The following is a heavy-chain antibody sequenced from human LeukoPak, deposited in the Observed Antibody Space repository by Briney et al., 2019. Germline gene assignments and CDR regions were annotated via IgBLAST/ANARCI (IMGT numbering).Heavy chain of an antibody. J-gene: IGHJ4*02. CDR3: ARVAGTYCGGDCSPIFDY. CDR1: GYTFTGYY. Sequence: ASVKVSCKASGYTFTGYYMHWVRQAPGQGLEWMGWINPNSGGTNYAQKFQGRVTMTRDTSISTAYMELSRLRSDDTAVYYCARVAGTYCGGDCSPIFDYWGQGTLVTVSS. CDR2: INPNSGGT. D-gene: IGHD2-21*02. V-gene: IGHV1-2*02.